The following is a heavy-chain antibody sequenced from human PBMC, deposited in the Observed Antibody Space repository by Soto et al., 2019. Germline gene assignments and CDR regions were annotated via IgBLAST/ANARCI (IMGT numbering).Heavy chain of an antibody. D-gene: IGHD6-13*01. J-gene: IGHJ3*02. Sequence: ASLKVSCKSSGYPFTSYYIHWVRQAPGQGLEWMGIINPSGGSTSYAQKFQGRVTMTRDTSTSTVYMELSSLRSEDTAVYYCARERKLYSSSWYRDAFDIWGQGTMVTVSS. V-gene: IGHV1-46*03. CDR3: ARERKLYSSSWYRDAFDI. CDR2: INPSGGST. CDR1: GYPFTSYY.